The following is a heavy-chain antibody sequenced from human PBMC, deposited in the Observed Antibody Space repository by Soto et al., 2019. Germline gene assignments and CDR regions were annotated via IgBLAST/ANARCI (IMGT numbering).Heavy chain of an antibody. D-gene: IGHD7-27*01. CDR3: TRANWYSEY. V-gene: IGHV4-59*11. CDR2: IYYNGNT. Sequence: QVQLQESGPGLVKPSETLSLTCSVSGGSISNHYWSWIRQPPGKGLEWIGYIYYNGNTNYNPSLTRRVTSAVDTYRNQISLKLTTVTAADTAVYYCTRANWYSEYWGQGTLVTVSS. J-gene: IGHJ4*02. CDR1: GGSISNHY.